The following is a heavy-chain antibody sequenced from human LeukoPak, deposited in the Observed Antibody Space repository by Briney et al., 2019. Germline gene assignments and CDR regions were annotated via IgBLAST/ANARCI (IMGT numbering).Heavy chain of an antibody. J-gene: IGHJ4*02. CDR2: IYYSGST. CDR3: ARVFYDSSGYLFDY. V-gene: IGHV4-59*01. Sequence: PSETLSLTCTVSGDSIISSYRSSVRQPPGKGLGLVGYIYYSGSTNYNPSLKSRVTISVDTSKNQFSLKLSSVTAADTAVYYCARVFYDSSGYLFDYWGQGTLVTVSS. CDR1: GDSIISSY. D-gene: IGHD3-22*01.